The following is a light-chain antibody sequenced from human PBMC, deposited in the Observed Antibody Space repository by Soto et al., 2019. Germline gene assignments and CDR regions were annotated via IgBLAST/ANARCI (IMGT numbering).Light chain of an antibody. CDR1: NSNIGYNS. J-gene: IGLJ3*02. V-gene: IGLV1-47*01. CDR2: RND. Sequence: QSVLTQPPSASGTPGQRVTISCSGSNSNIGYNSVYWYQQLPGTAPKLLIYRNDERPSGVPDRFSGSKSGTTAALAISGLRSEDEADYSCATWDDSLSGVVFGGGTKVTVL. CDR3: ATWDDSLSGVV.